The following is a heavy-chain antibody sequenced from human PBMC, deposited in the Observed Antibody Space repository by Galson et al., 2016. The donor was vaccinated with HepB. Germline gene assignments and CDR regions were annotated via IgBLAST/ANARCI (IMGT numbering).Heavy chain of an antibody. CDR1: GGSISDYY. D-gene: IGHD3-16*01. CDR2: IYTGGTT. V-gene: IGHV4-4*07. J-gene: IGHJ3*02. Sequence: SETLSLTCAVSGGSISDYYWTWIRQPAGKGLEWIGRIYTGGTTNFNPSLRSRVTLSLDTSKNQFSLQLNSVTAADTAVYHCAKVLRFAFDIWGQGTMVTVSS. CDR3: AKVLRFAFDI.